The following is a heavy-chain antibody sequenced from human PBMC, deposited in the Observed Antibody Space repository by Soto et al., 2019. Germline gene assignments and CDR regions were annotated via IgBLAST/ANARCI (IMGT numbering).Heavy chain of an antibody. V-gene: IGHV4-59*08. J-gene: IGHJ4*03. CDR2: VYHSGRT. D-gene: IGHD3-22*01. Sequence: SETLSLTCTVGSISTYYWNWIRQPPEKGLEWIGYVYHSGRTTYSPSFKSRVTISVDTPKSQFSLKVKSVTAADTAVYYCARQGGDYYDSVTYDPKYFDYWGHGILVTVSS. CDR1: SISTYY. CDR3: ARQGGDYYDSVTYDPKYFDY.